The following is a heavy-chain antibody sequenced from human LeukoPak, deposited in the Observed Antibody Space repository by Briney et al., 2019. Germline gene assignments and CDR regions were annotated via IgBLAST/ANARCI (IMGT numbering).Heavy chain of an antibody. CDR1: GYTFTDFD. Sequence: ASVKVSCKASGYTFTDFDINWVRQATGQGPEWMGWMNPNSGNTGYAQKFQGRVTITRNTSISTAYMELSGLRSEDTAIYYCARGTRSCSDASCYNFWGQGTLVTVSS. CDR3: ARGTRSCSDASCYNF. CDR2: MNPNSGNT. V-gene: IGHV1-8*03. D-gene: IGHD2-2*02. J-gene: IGHJ4*02.